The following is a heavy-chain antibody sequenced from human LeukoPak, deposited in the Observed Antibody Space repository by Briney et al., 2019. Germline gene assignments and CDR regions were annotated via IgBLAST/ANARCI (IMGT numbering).Heavy chain of an antibody. J-gene: IGHJ4*02. CDR1: GGSISSGSYY. D-gene: IGHD3-10*01. CDR2: IYTSGGT. CDR3: ARIGYASGSYYVDY. V-gene: IGHV4-61*02. Sequence: SQTLSLTCTVSGGSISSGSYYWSWIRQPAGKGLEWIGRIYTSGGTNYNPSLKSRVTISVDTSKNQFSLKLSSVTAADTAVYYCARIGYASGSYYVDYWGQGTLVTVSS.